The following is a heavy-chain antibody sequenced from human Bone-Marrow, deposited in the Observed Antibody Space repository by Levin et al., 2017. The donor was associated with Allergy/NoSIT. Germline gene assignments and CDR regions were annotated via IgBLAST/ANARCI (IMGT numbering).Heavy chain of an antibody. D-gene: IGHD5-24*01. V-gene: IGHV3-30-3*01. J-gene: IGHJ4*02. CDR2: TSYDGTNK. CDR1: GFTFGDYA. Sequence: GGSLRLSCKGSGFTFGDYALHWVRQAPGKGLEWVAVTSYDGTNKFYADSVKGRFSISRDNFKDTLYLQMDSLRPEDTAVYYCARDGKWVQLLPDDYFDHWGQGTLVTVSS. CDR3: ARDGKWVQLLPDDYFDH.